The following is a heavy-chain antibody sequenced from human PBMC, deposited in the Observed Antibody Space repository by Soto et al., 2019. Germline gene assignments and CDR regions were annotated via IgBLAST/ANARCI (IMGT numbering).Heavy chain of an antibody. J-gene: IGHJ6*03. CDR3: ARDRCSSTSCYAFVWYYYMDV. V-gene: IGHV3-21*01. CDR1: GFTFSSYS. Sequence: EVQLVESGGGLVKPGGSLRLSCAASGFTFSSYSMNWVRQAPGKGLEWVSSISSSSSYIYYADSVKGRFTISRDNAKNSTYLQMNSLRAEDTAVYYCARDRCSSTSCYAFVWYYYMDVWGKGTTVTVSS. CDR2: ISSSSSYI. D-gene: IGHD2-2*01.